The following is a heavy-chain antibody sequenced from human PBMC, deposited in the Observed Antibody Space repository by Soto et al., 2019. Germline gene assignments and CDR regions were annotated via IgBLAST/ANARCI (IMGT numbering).Heavy chain of an antibody. CDR1: GFTFSNYW. CDR3: AREKRANGYFDY. CDR2: KNQDGSEK. V-gene: IGHV3-7*01. J-gene: IGHJ4*02. Sequence: EVQLVESGGGLVQPGGSLRLSCEASGFTFSNYWMSWVRQAPGKGLEWVANKNQDGSEKYFVGSVNGRFTISRDNAKNSLFLQVNSLRAEDTAVYYCAREKRANGYFDYWGQGTLVTVSS. D-gene: IGHD6-25*01.